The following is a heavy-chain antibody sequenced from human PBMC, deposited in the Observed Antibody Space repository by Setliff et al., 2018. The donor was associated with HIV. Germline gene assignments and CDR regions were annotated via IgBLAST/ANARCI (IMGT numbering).Heavy chain of an antibody. J-gene: IGHJ3*02. CDR2: IIPLLGIT. Sequence: SVKVSCKAPGGTFSSYTISWVRQAPGQGLEWMGDIIPLLGITNYAQKFQGRVIMTRDTSTNTLYMELSNLRSDDTAVYYCARDLKEDSGSDVIGLSSDTFDIWGQGTMVTVSS. CDR3: ARDLKEDSGSDVIGLSSDTFDI. CDR1: GGTFSSYT. D-gene: IGHD5-12*01. V-gene: IGHV1-69*10.